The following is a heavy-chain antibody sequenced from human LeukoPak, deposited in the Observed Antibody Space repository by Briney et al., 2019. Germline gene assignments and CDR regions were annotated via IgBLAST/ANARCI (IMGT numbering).Heavy chain of an antibody. J-gene: IGHJ4*02. CDR2: INSDGSST. V-gene: IGHV3-74*01. Sequence: GGSLRLSCAAFGFSFSNAWMSWVRQAPGKGLEWVSRINSDGSSTSYADSVKGRFTFSRDNADNTLYLQMNSLRAEDTAVYYCARGLAVAGFNYWGQGTLVTVSS. CDR1: GFSFSNAW. D-gene: IGHD6-19*01. CDR3: ARGLAVAGFNY.